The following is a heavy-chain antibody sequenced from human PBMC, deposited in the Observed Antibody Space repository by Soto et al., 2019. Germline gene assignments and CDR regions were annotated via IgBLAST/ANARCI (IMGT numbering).Heavy chain of an antibody. V-gene: IGHV1-8*01. CDR2: MNPNSGNT. Sequence: GASVKVSCKASGYTFTSYDINWVRQATGQGLEWMGWMNPNSGNTGYAQKFQGRVTMTRNTSISTAYMELSSLRSEDTAVYYCARAGRHRRITIFCLKPCYYFDYWGQGTLVTVSS. CDR1: GYTFTSYD. D-gene: IGHD3-9*01. CDR3: ARAGRHRRITIFCLKPCYYFDY. J-gene: IGHJ4*02.